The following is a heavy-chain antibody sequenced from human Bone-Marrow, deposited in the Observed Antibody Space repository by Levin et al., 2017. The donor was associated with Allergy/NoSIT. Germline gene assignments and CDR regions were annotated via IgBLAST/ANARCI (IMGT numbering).Heavy chain of an antibody. CDR1: GYSFTNYW. CDR2: IYPGGSDT. J-gene: IGHJ5*01. Sequence: PGGSLRLSCKGSGYSFTNYWIGWVRQMPGKGLEWMGIIYPGGSDTRYSPSFQGQVTISADKSISTAYLQWSSLKASDTAMYYCARVDSGYDWLWWFDSWGQGTLVTVSS. D-gene: IGHD5-12*01. CDR3: ARVDSGYDWLWWFDS. V-gene: IGHV5-51*01.